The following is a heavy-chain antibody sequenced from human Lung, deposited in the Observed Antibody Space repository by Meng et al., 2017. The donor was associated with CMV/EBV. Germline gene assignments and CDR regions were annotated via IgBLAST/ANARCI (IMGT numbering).Heavy chain of an antibody. Sequence: EVQLVESGGGLVQPGGSLSLACEVSGFTLRRYWMHWVRQAPGKGLEWVSRIDSDGRDITYADSVRGRFTISRDDAKNTLYLQMNSLRVEDTAVYYCARGVAESLGWEMGYWGQGTLVTVSS. CDR3: ARGVAESLGWEMGY. CDR2: IDSDGRDI. J-gene: IGHJ4*02. D-gene: IGHD1-26*01. V-gene: IGHV3-74*03. CDR1: GFTLRRYW.